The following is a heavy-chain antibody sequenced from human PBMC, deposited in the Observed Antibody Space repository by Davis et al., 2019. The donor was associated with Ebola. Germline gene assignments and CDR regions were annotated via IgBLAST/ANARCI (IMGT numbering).Heavy chain of an antibody. CDR2: ISSSSSYI. CDR1: GFTFSSYS. V-gene: IGHV3-21*01. CDR3: ARDPNYDFWSGYYTSSWFDP. J-gene: IGHJ5*02. Sequence: PGGSLRLSCAASGFTFSSYSMNWVRQAPGKGLEWVSSISSSSSYIYYADSVKGRFTISRDNAKNSLYLQMNSLRAEDTAVYYCARDPNYDFWSGYYTSSWFDPWGQGTLVTVSS. D-gene: IGHD3-3*01.